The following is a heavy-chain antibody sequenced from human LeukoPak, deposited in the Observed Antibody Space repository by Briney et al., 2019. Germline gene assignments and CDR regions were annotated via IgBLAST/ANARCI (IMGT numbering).Heavy chain of an antibody. CDR1: GGSFSGYY. J-gene: IGHJ4*02. V-gene: IGHV4-34*01. CDR2: INHSGST. D-gene: IGHD1-26*01. CDR3: ARLIQSLIVGATNDDY. Sequence: SETLSLTCAVYGGSFSGYYWSWIRQPPGKGLEWIGEINHSGSTNYNPSLKRRVTISVDTSKNQFSLKLSSVTAADTAVYYCARLIQSLIVGATNDDYWGQGTLVTVSS.